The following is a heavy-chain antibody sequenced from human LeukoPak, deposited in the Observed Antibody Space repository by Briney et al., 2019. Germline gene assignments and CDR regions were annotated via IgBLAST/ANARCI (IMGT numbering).Heavy chain of an antibody. CDR1: GGTFSSYA. J-gene: IGHJ3*02. CDR2: IIPIFGTA. Sequence: SVKVSCKASGGTFSSYAISWVRQAPGQGLEWMGGIIPIFGTANYAQKFQGRVSMTIDTSTSTAYMELRSLRSDDRAVYYCARDGHRRYYYDSDGREDAFDIWGQGTMVTVSS. D-gene: IGHD3-22*01. V-gene: IGHV1-69*05. CDR3: ARDGHRRYYYDSDGREDAFDI.